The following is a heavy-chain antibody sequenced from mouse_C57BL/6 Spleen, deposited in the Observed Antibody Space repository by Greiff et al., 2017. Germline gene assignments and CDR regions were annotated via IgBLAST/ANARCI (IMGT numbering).Heavy chain of an antibody. Sequence: QVQLQQPGAELVMPGASVKLSCKASGYTFTSYWMHWVKQRPGQGLEWIGEIDPSDSYTNYNQKFKGKSTLTVDKSSSTAYMQLSSLTSEDSAVYDCRKGRLRLRAMDYGGQGTSVTVSS. CDR2: IDPSDSYT. V-gene: IGHV1-69*01. CDR1: GYTFTSYW. J-gene: IGHJ4*01. CDR3: RKGRLRLRAMDY. D-gene: IGHD3-2*02.